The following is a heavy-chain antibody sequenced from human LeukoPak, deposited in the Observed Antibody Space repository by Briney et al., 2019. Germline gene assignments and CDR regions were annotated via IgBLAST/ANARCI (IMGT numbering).Heavy chain of an antibody. CDR2: IHASGST. CDR3: ARMVVSAWYFDY. J-gene: IGHJ4*02. CDR1: GGSISNYY. D-gene: IGHD2-8*01. Sequence: SETLSLTCTVSGGSISNYYWSWIRQPARKGLEWIGRIHASGSTNYNPSLKSRVTMSVDTSKNQYSLKLSSVTAADTAVYYCARMVVSAWYFDYWGQGTLVTVSS. V-gene: IGHV4-4*07.